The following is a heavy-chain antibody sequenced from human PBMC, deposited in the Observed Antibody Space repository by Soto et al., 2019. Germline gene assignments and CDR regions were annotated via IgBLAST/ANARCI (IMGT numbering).Heavy chain of an antibody. Sequence: QVQLVQSGAEVKKPGASVKVSCKASGYTFTSYGISSVRQAPGQGLEWMGWISAHNGNTKHAQKLQGRVTMTTDTSTSTAYMELRSLRSDDTAVYYCAREGTPHYYDSSGYPLDYWGQGTLVTVSS. V-gene: IGHV1-18*01. J-gene: IGHJ4*02. CDR3: AREGTPHYYDSSGYPLDY. CDR2: ISAHNGNT. D-gene: IGHD3-22*01. CDR1: GYTFTSYG.